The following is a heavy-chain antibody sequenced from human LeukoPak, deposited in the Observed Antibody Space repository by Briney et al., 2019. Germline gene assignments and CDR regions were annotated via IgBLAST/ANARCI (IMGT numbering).Heavy chain of an antibody. CDR2: IYYTGAT. CDR1: GASISNSSHY. D-gene: IGHD6-19*01. V-gene: IGHV4-39*07. J-gene: IGHJ4*02. CDR3: ARVVAVAGTFPDS. Sequence: SETLSLTCIVSGASISNSSHYWGWIRQPPGKGLEWIGNIYYTGATYYAPSLKSRVTISIDTSKSQFSLKVSSVTAADTAVYYCARVVAVAGTFPDSWGQGTLVTVSS.